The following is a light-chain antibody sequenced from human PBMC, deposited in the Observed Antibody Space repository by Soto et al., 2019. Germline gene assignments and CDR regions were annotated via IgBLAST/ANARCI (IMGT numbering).Light chain of an antibody. Sequence: DIQMTQSPSTVSASVGDRVTITCRASHSISSWLAWYQQKPGKAPKLLIYDASSLESGVPSRFSGSGSGTEFTLTISSLQPDDFATYYCQQYNSYSPTFGQGTKVDI. CDR1: HSISSW. V-gene: IGKV1-5*01. CDR2: DAS. J-gene: IGKJ1*01. CDR3: QQYNSYSPT.